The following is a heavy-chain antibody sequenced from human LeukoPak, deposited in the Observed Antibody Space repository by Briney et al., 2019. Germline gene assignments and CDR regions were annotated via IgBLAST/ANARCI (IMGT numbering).Heavy chain of an antibody. Sequence: GGSLRLSCAASEFTFSSYSMNWVRQAPGKGLEWVSYITNSGNSKSYADSVKGRFTISRDNTKNSLYLQMNGLRAEDTAVYYCAKAYNWNDGAFDIWGQGTMVTVSS. CDR3: AKAYNWNDGAFDI. V-gene: IGHV3-48*01. D-gene: IGHD1-20*01. J-gene: IGHJ3*02. CDR1: EFTFSSYS. CDR2: ITNSGNSK.